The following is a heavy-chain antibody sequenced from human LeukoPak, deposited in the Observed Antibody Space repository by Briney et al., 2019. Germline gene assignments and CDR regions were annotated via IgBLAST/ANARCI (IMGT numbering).Heavy chain of an antibody. V-gene: IGHV3-23*01. D-gene: IGHD2-21*01. CDR3: AKSFVPVFRYGMDV. J-gene: IGHJ6*02. CDR2: ISGSGGST. Sequence: GGSLRLSCAASGFIFSSYAMSWVRQAPGKGLEWVSAISGSGGSTYYADSVKGRFTISRDNSKNTLYLQMNSLRAEDTAVYYCAKSFVPVFRYGMDVWGQGTTVTVSS. CDR1: GFIFSSYA.